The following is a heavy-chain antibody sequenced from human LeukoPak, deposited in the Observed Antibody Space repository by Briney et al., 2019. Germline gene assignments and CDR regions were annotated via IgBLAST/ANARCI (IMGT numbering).Heavy chain of an antibody. J-gene: IGHJ4*02. Sequence: KYGESLKISCKGSGYIFTSYWIDWVRQMPGKGLEWMGIIYPGDSDTRYSPSFQGQVTISADKSISTAYLQWSSLKASDTAMYYCARRDYYGSGSYYFDYWGQGTLVTVSS. D-gene: IGHD3-10*01. V-gene: IGHV5-51*01. CDR1: GYIFTSYW. CDR2: IYPGDSDT. CDR3: ARRDYYGSGSYYFDY.